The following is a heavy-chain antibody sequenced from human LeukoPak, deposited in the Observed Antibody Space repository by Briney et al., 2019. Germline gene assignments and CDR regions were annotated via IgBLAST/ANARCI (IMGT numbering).Heavy chain of an antibody. CDR2: TYYDGNT. D-gene: IGHD6-19*01. J-gene: IGHJ4*02. V-gene: IGHV4-59*12. Sequence: SETLSLICTVSGDPIRSFYWTCMRRPPEEGLEGIGYTYYDGNTNYNTSLKSRVTISVDTSKNQFSLKLSSVTAADTAVYYCARGSSGCGDSCLDYWGQGTLVTVSS. CDR1: GDPIRSFY. CDR3: ARGSSGCGDSCLDY.